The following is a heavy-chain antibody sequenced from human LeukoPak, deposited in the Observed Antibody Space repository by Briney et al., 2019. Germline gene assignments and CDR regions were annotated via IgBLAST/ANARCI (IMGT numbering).Heavy chain of an antibody. V-gene: IGHV3-48*01. CDR3: ARSTELLRTDAFDI. CDR1: GFTFSSYS. Sequence: GGSLRLSCAASGFTFSSYSMNWVRQAPGKGLEWLSYISSSSSTIYYADSVKGRFTISRDNAKNSLYLQMNSLRAEDTAVYYCARSTELLRTDAFDIWGQGTMVTVSS. CDR2: ISSSSSTI. D-gene: IGHD1-26*01. J-gene: IGHJ3*02.